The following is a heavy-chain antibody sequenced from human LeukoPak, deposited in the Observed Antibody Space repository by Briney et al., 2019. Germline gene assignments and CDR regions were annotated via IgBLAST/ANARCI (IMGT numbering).Heavy chain of an antibody. CDR1: GGSISSSSFY. D-gene: IGHD3-9*01. J-gene: IGHJ4*02. CDR2: INYGGST. V-gene: IGHV4-39*01. Sequence: PSETLSLTCTISGGSISSSSFYWGWIRQPPGRGLEWLGSINYGGSTSYNPSLKNRVTVSLDTSKTQFSLRLSSVTAADTAVYYCARVLRYFDWPCDYWGQGTLVTVSS. CDR3: ARVLRYFDWPCDY.